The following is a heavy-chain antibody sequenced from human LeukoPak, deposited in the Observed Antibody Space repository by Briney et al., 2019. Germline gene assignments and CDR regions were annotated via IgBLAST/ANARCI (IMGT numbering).Heavy chain of an antibody. CDR1: GGSISSYY. V-gene: IGHV4-4*07. CDR3: AGEATALGYCSSTSCQPFDY. CDR2: IYTSGST. J-gene: IGHJ4*02. D-gene: IGHD2-2*01. Sequence: PSETLSLTCTVSGGSISSYYWSWIRQPAGKGLEWIVRIYTSGSTNYNPSLKSRVTMSVDTSKNQFSLKLSSVTAADTAVYYCAGEATALGYCSSTSCQPFDYWGQGTLVTVSS.